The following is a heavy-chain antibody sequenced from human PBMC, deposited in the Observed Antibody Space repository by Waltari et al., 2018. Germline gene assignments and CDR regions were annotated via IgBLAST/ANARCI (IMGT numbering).Heavy chain of an antibody. Sequence: QVQLQESGPGLVQPSATLSLTFTVPGASIRYTACHSIRQSPGKGLEWIGHVSYTSGTIYNPALHSRVTISVETSTNQFSLTLSSVTAADTAVYYCARRVCTGFKCPVGQNWLDPWGQGALVTVSS. V-gene: IGHV4-59*08. CDR2: VSYTSGT. CDR3: ARRVCTGFKCPVGQNWLDP. CDR1: GASIRYTA. J-gene: IGHJ5*02. D-gene: IGHD2-8*02.